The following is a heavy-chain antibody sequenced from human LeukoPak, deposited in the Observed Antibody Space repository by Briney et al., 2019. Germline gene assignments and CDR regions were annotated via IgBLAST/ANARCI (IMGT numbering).Heavy chain of an antibody. J-gene: IGHJ6*02. D-gene: IGHD3-10*01. CDR3: ARYGVYYYYGMDV. Sequence: PSETLSLTCAVYGGSFSGYYWSWIRQPPGKGLEWIGEINHSGSTNYNPSLKSRVTISVDTSKSQFSLKLSSVTAADTAVYYCARYGVYYYYGMDVWGQGTTVTVSS. CDR1: GGSFSGYY. CDR2: INHSGST. V-gene: IGHV4-34*01.